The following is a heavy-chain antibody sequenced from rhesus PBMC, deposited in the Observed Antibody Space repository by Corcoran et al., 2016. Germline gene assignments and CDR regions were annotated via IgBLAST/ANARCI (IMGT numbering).Heavy chain of an antibody. CDR2: MCNGGGIA. J-gene: IGHJ3*01. CDR1: GFTFRDNY. V-gene: IGHV3-59*01. Sequence: EVQLVESGGGLEKPGGSLRLSCAASGFTFRDNYKHWVSKASGKGLEWVSRMCNGGGIAWYEDSVQRRFIISRYNAKNTLYLQMDSLRAEDTAVYYCARGSDAFDFWGQGLRVTVSS. CDR3: ARGSDAFDF.